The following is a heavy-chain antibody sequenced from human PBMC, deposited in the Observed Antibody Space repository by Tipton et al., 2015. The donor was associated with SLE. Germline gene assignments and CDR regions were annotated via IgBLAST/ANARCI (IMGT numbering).Heavy chain of an antibody. CDR3: YAVPLEWFMARPTYDAFDV. CDR2: IYYSGST. V-gene: IGHV4-39*07. Sequence: TLSLTCSVSGGSISSSRYYWGWIRQPPGKGLEWIGSIYYSGSTFYNPSLKSRVTISVDTSKNQFSLRLTSVTAADTAVFYCYAVPLEWFMARPTYDAFDVWGQGTLVAVSS. CDR1: GGSISSSRYY. D-gene: IGHD3-3*01. J-gene: IGHJ3*01.